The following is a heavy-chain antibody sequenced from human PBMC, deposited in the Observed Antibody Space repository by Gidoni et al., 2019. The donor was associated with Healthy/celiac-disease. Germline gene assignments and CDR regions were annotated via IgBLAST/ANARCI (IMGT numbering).Heavy chain of an antibody. D-gene: IGHD3-3*01. CDR3: AKDWSGYYYYFDY. V-gene: IGHV3-30*18. J-gene: IGHJ4*02. CDR2: ISYDGSNK. CDR1: GFTFSSYG. Sequence: QVQLVESGGGVVQPGRSLRLSCAASGFTFSSYGMHWVRQAPGKGLEWVAVISYDGSNKYYADSVKGRFTIARDKSKNTLYLQMNSLRAEDTAVYYCAKDWSGYYYYFDYWGQGTLVTVSS.